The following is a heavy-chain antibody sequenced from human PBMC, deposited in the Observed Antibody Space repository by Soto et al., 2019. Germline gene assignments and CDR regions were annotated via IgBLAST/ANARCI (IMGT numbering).Heavy chain of an antibody. CDR1: GGSISSSSYY. V-gene: IGHV4-39*01. D-gene: IGHD1-26*01. CDR3: ARSQGGATYFDY. Sequence: QLQLQESGPGLVKPSETLSLTCTVSGGSISSSSYYWGWIRQPPGKGLEWIGSIYYSGSTYYNPSLKSRVTISVDTSKNQFSLKLSSVTAADTAVYYCARSQGGATYFDYWGQGTLVTVSS. CDR2: IYYSGST. J-gene: IGHJ4*02.